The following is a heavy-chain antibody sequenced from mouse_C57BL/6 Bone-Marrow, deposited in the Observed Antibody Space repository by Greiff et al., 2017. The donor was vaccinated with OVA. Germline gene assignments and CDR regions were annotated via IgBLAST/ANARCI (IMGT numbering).Heavy chain of an antibody. Sequence: EVKLMESGGGLVKPGGSLKLSCAASGFTFSDYGLHWVRQAPEKGLEWVAYLSSGSSTIYYADTVKGRFTISRDNAKNTLFLQMTSLRSEDTAMYYCARRVLGYAMDYWGQGTSVTVSS. CDR3: ARRVLGYAMDY. V-gene: IGHV5-17*01. D-gene: IGHD3-3*01. J-gene: IGHJ4*01. CDR2: LSSGSSTI. CDR1: GFTFSDYG.